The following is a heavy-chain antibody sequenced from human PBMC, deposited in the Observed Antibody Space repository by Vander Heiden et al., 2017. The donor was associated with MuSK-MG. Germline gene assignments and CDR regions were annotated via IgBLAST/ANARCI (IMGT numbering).Heavy chain of an antibody. CDR2: ISSSSSYI. CDR1: GFTFSSYS. V-gene: IGHV3-21*01. CDR3: ASTGDFWSGPDY. J-gene: IGHJ4*02. Sequence: EVQLVESGGGLVKPGGSLRLRCAASGFTFSSYSMNWVRQAPGKGLEWVSSISSSSSYIYYADSVKGRFTISRDNAKNSLYLQMNSQRAEDTAVYYCASTGDFWSGPDYWGQGNLVTVSS. D-gene: IGHD3-3*01.